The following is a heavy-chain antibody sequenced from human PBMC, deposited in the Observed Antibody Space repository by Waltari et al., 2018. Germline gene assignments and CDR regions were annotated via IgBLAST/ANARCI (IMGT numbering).Heavy chain of an antibody. CDR3: ARDVGGAMD. J-gene: IGHJ4*02. CDR1: GFSFDRFD. Sequence: EVQLVDSGGCLVQSGGSLRLSCAASGFSFDRFDMHWIRQATGKGPEWVSGIGITGDTYYPDSVKGRFTISRENAKNSLFLQMNSLRAGDTAVYYCARDVGGAMDWGRGTLVTVSS. CDR2: IGITGDT. V-gene: IGHV3-13*01. D-gene: IGHD3-16*01.